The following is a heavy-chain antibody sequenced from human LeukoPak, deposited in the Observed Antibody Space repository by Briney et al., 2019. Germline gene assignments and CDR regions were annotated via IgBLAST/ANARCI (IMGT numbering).Heavy chain of an antibody. CDR3: ASSLSGWAPFDY. CDR2: IYTSGST. Sequence: SETLSLTCTVSGGSISSYYWSWIRHPAGKGLDWIGRIYTSGSTNYNPSLKSRVTMSVDTSKNQFSLKLSSVTAADTAVYYCASSLSGWAPFDYWGQGTLVTVSS. V-gene: IGHV4-4*07. CDR1: GGSISSYY. D-gene: IGHD6-19*01. J-gene: IGHJ4*02.